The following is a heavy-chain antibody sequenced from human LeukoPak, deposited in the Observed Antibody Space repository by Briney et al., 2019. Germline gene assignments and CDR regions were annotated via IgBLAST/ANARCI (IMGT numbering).Heavy chain of an antibody. CDR1: GDSIRSHY. CDR2: THTSGST. CDR3: ARQSSAAGTFWFDP. V-gene: IGHV4-4*09. Sequence: PSETLFLTCTVSGDSIRSHYWSWLRQPPGKGLEWIGYTHTSGSTNYKPSLKSRVTISVDTSKNQLSLKLTSVTAADTAVYYCARQSSAAGTFWFDPWGQGTLVTVSS. D-gene: IGHD6-13*01. J-gene: IGHJ5*02.